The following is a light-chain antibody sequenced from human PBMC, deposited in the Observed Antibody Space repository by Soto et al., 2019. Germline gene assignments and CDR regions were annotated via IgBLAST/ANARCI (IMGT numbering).Light chain of an antibody. CDR3: QQLNSYPYT. CDR2: AAS. V-gene: IGKV1-9*01. CDR1: QGISSY. J-gene: IGKJ2*01. Sequence: IQLTQSPSSLSASVGDRVTITCRASQGISSYLAWYQQKPGKAPKLLIYAASTLHSGVPSRFSGSGSGTDFTLTISSLQPEDFANYYCQQLNSYPYTFGQGTKLEIK.